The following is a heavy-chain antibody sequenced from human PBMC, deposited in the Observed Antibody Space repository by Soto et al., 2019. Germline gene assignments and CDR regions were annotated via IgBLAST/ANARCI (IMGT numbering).Heavy chain of an antibody. CDR3: AREERGSLVYYDSSGYLNY. CDR1: GYTFTSYG. CDR2: ISAYNGNT. D-gene: IGHD3-22*01. V-gene: IGHV1-18*01. Sequence: GASVKVSCKASGYTFTSYGISWVRQAPGQGLEWMGWISAYNGNTNYAQKLQGRVTMTTDTSTSTAYMELRSLRSDDTAVYYCAREERGSLVYYDSSGYLNYWGQGTLVTVSS. J-gene: IGHJ4*02.